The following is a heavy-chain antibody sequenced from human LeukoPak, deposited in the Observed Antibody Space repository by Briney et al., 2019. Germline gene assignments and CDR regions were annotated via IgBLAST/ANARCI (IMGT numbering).Heavy chain of an antibody. CDR2: INSDGSST. J-gene: IGHJ4*02. CDR3: AKGGSFYYDTSGYLY. CDR1: GFTFSSYW. V-gene: IGHV3-74*01. Sequence: GGSLRLSCAAAGFTFSSYWMNWVRQAPGKGLGWVSRINSDGSSTSYADSVKGRFTISRDNSRNTLYLQMNSLRAEDTAVYYCAKGGSFYYDTSGYLYWGQGTLVTVSS. D-gene: IGHD3-22*01.